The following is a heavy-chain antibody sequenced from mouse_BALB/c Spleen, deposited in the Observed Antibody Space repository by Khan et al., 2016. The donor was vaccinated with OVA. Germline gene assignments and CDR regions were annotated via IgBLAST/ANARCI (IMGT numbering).Heavy chain of an antibody. J-gene: IGHJ3*01. V-gene: IGHV1-77*01. CDR1: GYIFTDYV. CDR2: IYPGSDST. D-gene: IGHD4-1*01. Sequence: QVQLQQPGPELVKPGASVKMSCKASGYIFTDYVMNWVKQRTGQGLEWIGQIYPGSDSTYYNEKFKDKATLTADRSSSTAYMQLNSLTSEDSAVYFCARGGWDVFAYWGQGTLVTVSA. CDR3: ARGGWDVFAY.